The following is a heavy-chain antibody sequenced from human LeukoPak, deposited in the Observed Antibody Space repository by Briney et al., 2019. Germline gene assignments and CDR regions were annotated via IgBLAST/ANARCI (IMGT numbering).Heavy chain of an antibody. CDR3: ARDLCSSTSCYAGWFDP. CDR2: ISRSSSTI. Sequence: GVALPLSSPAPRLAFTSYSMNWVRPAPVKGLEWVSSISRSSSTIYYADSVKGRFAISRDNAKNSLYLQMNSLRAEDTAVYYCARDLCSSTSCYAGWFDPWGQGTLVAVSS. D-gene: IGHD2-2*01. J-gene: IGHJ5*02. CDR1: RLAFTSYS. V-gene: IGHV3-48*01.